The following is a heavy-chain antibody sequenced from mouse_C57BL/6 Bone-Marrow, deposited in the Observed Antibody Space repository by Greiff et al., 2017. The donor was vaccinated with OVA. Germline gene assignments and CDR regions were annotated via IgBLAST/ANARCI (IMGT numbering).Heavy chain of an antibody. V-gene: IGHV5-4*03. D-gene: IGHD2-13*01. Sequence: EVKLMESGGGLVKPGGSLKLSCAASGFTFSSYAMSWVRQTPEKRLEWVATISDGGSYTYYPDNVKGRFTISRDNAKNNLYLQMSHLKSEDTAMYYCARVTPLGYFDVWGTGTTLTVSS. CDR3: ARVTPLGYFDV. CDR1: GFTFSSYA. CDR2: ISDGGSYT. J-gene: IGHJ1*03.